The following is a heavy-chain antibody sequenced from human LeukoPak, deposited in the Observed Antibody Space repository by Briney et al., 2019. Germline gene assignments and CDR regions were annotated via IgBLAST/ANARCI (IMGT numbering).Heavy chain of an antibody. CDR2: VSGDGGST. V-gene: IGHV3-23*01. D-gene: IGHD3-10*01. CDR3: AKYGSGSYSAWYSDL. J-gene: IGHJ2*01. Sequence: PGGSLRLSCAASGFTFSTYGMNWVRQAPGKGLEWVSGVSGDGGSTYYADSVKGRFTISRDKSKNTLYLQMTGLRAEDTAIYYCAKYGSGSYSAWYSDLWGRGTLVTVSS. CDR1: GFTFSTYG.